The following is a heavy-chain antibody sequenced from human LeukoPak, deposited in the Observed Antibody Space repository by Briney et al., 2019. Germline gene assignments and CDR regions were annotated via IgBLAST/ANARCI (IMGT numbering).Heavy chain of an antibody. Sequence: ASVKVSCKASGYPFTGYYMHWVRQAPGQGLEWMGRINPNSGGTNYAQKFQGRVTMTRDTSISTAYMELSRLRSDDTAVYYCAASYSSGWGTEDYWGQGTLVTVSS. CDR1: GYPFTGYY. CDR3: AASYSSGWGTEDY. CDR2: INPNSGGT. V-gene: IGHV1-2*06. D-gene: IGHD6-19*01. J-gene: IGHJ4*02.